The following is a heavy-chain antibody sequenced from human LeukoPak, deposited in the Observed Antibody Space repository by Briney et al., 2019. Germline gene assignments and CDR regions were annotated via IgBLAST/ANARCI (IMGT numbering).Heavy chain of an antibody. CDR3: ARDSPRRYYYDSSGYYPTDAFDI. Sequence: ASVKVTCKASGYTFTSYGISWVRQAPGQGLEWMGWISAYNGNTNYAQELQGRVTMTTDTSTSTAYMELRSLRSDDTAVYYCARDSPRRYYYDSSGYYPTDAFDIWGQGTMVTVSS. V-gene: IGHV1-18*01. CDR1: GYTFTSYG. D-gene: IGHD3-22*01. J-gene: IGHJ3*02. CDR2: ISAYNGNT.